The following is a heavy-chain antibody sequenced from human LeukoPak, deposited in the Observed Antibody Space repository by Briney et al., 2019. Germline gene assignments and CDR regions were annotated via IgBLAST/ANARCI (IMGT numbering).Heavy chain of an antibody. CDR3: ARSEYRRSRWTETAAGYDY. Sequence: PSQTLSLTCTVSGGSVSSGSYYWSWIRQPAGKGLEWIGRIYTSGSTNYNPSLKSRVTISVDTSKNQFSLKLSSVTAADTAVYYCARSEYRRSRWTETAAGYDYWGQGTLVTVSS. D-gene: IGHD6-13*01. CDR2: IYTSGST. V-gene: IGHV4-61*02. J-gene: IGHJ4*02. CDR1: GGSVSSGSYY.